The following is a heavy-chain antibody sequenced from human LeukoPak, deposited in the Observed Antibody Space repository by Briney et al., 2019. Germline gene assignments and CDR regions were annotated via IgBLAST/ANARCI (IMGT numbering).Heavy chain of an antibody. CDR3: AGDRDHSGFYYFDY. Sequence: GASVKVSCKASGYTFSSYYMHWVRQAPGQGLEWMGVINPSGGSTTYALKFQGRLTMTRDTSTSTVYMELSSLRSEDTAVYYCAGDRDHSGFYYFDYWGQGTLVTVSS. V-gene: IGHV1-46*01. CDR1: GYTFSSYY. J-gene: IGHJ4*02. CDR2: INPSGGST. D-gene: IGHD3-10*01.